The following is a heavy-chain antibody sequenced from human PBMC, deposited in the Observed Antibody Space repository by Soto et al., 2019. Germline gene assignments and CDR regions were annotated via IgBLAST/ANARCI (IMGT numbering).Heavy chain of an antibody. D-gene: IGHD2-15*01. CDR3: AKETYSGPLDY. Sequence: QVQLVESGGGVVQPGRSLRLSCAASGFTFSSYGMHWVRQAPGKGLEWVAVISYDGCNKYYADSVKGRFTISRDNSKNTLYLQMNSLRAEDTAVYYCAKETYSGPLDYWGQGTLVTVSS. J-gene: IGHJ4*02. CDR2: ISYDGCNK. V-gene: IGHV3-30*18. CDR1: GFTFSSYG.